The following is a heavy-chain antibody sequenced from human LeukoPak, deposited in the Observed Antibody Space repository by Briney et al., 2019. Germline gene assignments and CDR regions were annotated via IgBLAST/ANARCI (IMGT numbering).Heavy chain of an antibody. CDR2: IRGGGDRT. CDR3: VQGTRRGAITMVRGVIGKSYYFDS. Sequence: GGSLRLSCAASGFTFSSYAMSWVRQAPGKGLEWVSAIRGGGDRTHYADSVKGRFTISRDNSKNTLYLQMNSLRAADTALYYCVQGTRRGAITMVRGVIGKSYYFDSWGQGTLVTVSS. V-gene: IGHV3-23*01. CDR1: GFTFSSYA. D-gene: IGHD3-10*01. J-gene: IGHJ4*02.